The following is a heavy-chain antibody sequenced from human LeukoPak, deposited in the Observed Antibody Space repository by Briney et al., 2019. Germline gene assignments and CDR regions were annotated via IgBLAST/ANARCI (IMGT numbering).Heavy chain of an antibody. Sequence: PGGSLRLSCAASGFTFDDYGMSWVRQAPGKGLEWVSGINWNGGSTGYADSVQGRFTISRDNAKNSLYLQMNSLRAEDTALYYCARGGVVVGTTYYYYMDGWGKGTTVTVSS. V-gene: IGHV3-20*04. J-gene: IGHJ6*03. CDR3: ARGGVVVGTTYYYYMDG. CDR1: GFTFDDYG. D-gene: IGHD2-15*01. CDR2: INWNGGST.